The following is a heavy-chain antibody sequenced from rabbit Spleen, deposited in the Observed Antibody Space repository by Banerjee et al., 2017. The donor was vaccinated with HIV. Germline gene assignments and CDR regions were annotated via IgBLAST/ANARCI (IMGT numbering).Heavy chain of an antibody. Sequence: LEESGGGLVQPEGSLALTCKASGFSFSSSDYICWVRQAPGKGMEWISCIAGSSSGFPYSATWAKGRCTTSKTASTTVTLQMTRLTAADTATYFCARDTGSSVSSYGMAHGGPGTLVA. D-gene: IGHD8-1*01. V-gene: IGHV1S45*01. CDR1: GFSFSSSDY. J-gene: IGHJ6*01. CDR3: ARDTGSSVSSYGMAH. CDR2: IAGSSSGFP.